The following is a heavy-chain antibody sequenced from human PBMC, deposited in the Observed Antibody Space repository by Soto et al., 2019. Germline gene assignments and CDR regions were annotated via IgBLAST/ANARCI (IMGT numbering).Heavy chain of an antibody. CDR1: GGSISSYY. D-gene: IGHD2-15*01. CDR3: ARRYGGTFDY. Sequence: QVQLQESGPGLVKPSETLSLTCTVSGGSISSYYWSWIRQPPGKGLEWIGYIYYSGSTNYNPSLKSRVTISVATAKTRFSLKLSSVTAADTAVDYCARRYGGTFDYWGQGTLVTVSS. CDR2: IYYSGST. V-gene: IGHV4-59*08. J-gene: IGHJ4*02.